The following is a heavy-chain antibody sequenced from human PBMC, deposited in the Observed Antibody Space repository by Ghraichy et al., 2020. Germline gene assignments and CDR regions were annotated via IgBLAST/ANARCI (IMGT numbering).Heavy chain of an antibody. CDR1: GGSMSNYY. Sequence: SETLSLTCTVSGGSMSNYYWNWIRQPPGQGPEWIGYISYSGRTNYSPSLKSRVTMSVDTSKNQFSLTLNSVIDADTAVYYCARDRDYDSSGYVNPGYFHVWGRGTLVTVSS. D-gene: IGHD3-22*01. V-gene: IGHV4-59*01. CDR2: ISYSGRT. J-gene: IGHJ2*01. CDR3: ARDRDYDSSGYVNPGYFHV.